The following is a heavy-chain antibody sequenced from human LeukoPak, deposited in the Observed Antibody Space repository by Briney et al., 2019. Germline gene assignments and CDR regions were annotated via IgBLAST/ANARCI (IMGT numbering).Heavy chain of an antibody. CDR3: ARARYDTNRAFDI. CDR1: GGSISSYY. CDR2: LYYTGST. Sequence: SETLSLTCTVSGGSISSYYWNWIRQPPGKGLEWIGYLYYTGSTNYNPSPKSRVTISVDTSTNQFSLNLNSVPAEDPAVYYCARARYDTNRAFDIWGQGTMVTVSS. J-gene: IGHJ3*02. V-gene: IGHV4-59*01. D-gene: IGHD2-8*01.